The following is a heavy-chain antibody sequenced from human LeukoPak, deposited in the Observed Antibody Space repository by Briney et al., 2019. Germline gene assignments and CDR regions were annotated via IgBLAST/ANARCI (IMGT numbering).Heavy chain of an antibody. CDR1: GFTFNGYW. V-gene: IGHV3-7*01. CDR2: IKKDGSET. D-gene: IGHD6-19*01. Sequence: PGGSLRLSCAASGFTFNGYWMNWVRQAPGKGLEWVANIKKDGSETKYVDSLRGRFTISRDNAKNSLYLQINGLTVEDTAVYYCSGGSGWHMDVWGKGTTVTVSS. J-gene: IGHJ6*03. CDR3: SGGSGWHMDV.